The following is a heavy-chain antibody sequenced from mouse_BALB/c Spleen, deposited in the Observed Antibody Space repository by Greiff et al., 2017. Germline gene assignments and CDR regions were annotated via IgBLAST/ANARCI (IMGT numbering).Heavy chain of an antibody. CDR1: GYTFTSYT. J-gene: IGHJ3*01. Sequence: SAAELARPGASVKMSCKASGYTFTSYTMHWVKQRPGQGLEWIGYINPSSGYTEYNQKFKDKTTLTADKSSSTAYMQLSSLTSEDSAVYYCPGRYYVCSPWFAYWGQGTLVTVSA. CDR3: PGRYYVCSPWFAY. V-gene: IGHV1-4*02. CDR2: INPSSGYT. D-gene: IGHD1-1*01.